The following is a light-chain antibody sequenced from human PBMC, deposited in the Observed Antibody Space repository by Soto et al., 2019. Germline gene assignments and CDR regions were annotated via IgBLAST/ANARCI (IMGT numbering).Light chain of an antibody. V-gene: IGLV2-14*01. CDR3: GSYTEMYTFV. Sequence: QSVLPQPASVSGSPGQSITISCTGTRSDVGGYNHVSWYQIHPGKAPKLIIYEVTSRPSGVPNRFSGSKSGNPASLTISGLEAEDEADYCRGSYTEMYTFVFG. J-gene: IGLJ7*01. CDR1: RSDVGGYNH. CDR2: EVT.